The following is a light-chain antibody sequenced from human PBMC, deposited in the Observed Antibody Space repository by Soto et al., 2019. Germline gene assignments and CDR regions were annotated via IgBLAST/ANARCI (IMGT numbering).Light chain of an antibody. CDR3: SSYTSDSSYV. CDR1: SSDVGLYDY. CDR2: AVS. Sequence: QSALTQPASVSGSPGQSITISFTVTSSDVGLYDYVSWYQQHPCKAPQLMIYAVSNRPSGVSNRFSASKSGNTASLFISGLQAEDEADYYCSSYTSDSSYVFGSGTKVTVL. V-gene: IGLV2-14*01. J-gene: IGLJ1*01.